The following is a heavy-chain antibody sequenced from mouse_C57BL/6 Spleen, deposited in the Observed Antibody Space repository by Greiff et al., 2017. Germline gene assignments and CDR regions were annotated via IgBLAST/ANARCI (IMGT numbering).Heavy chain of an antibody. CDR1: GYTFTSYW. V-gene: IGHV1-69*01. Sequence: VQLQQPGAELVMPGASVKLSCKASGYTFTSYWMHWVKQRPGQGLAWIGEIDPSDSYTNYNQKFKGKSTLTVDKSSSTAYMQLSSLTSEDSAVYYCARSGYWGQGATLTVSS. J-gene: IGHJ2*01. CDR3: ARSGY. CDR2: IDPSDSYT. D-gene: IGHD1-3*01.